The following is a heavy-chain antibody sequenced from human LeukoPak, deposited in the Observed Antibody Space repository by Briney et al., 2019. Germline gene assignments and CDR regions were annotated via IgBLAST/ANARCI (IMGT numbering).Heavy chain of an antibody. V-gene: IGHV3-66*01. CDR2: IYSGGST. D-gene: IGHD6-13*01. J-gene: IGHJ4*02. Sequence: PGGSLRLSCAASGFTFSSYGMHWVRQAPGKGLEWVSVIYSGGSTYYADSVKGRFTISRDNSKNTLYLQMNSLRAEDTAVYYCARGFGYSNNYYFDYWGQGTLVTVSS. CDR1: GFTFSSYG. CDR3: ARGFGYSNNYYFDY.